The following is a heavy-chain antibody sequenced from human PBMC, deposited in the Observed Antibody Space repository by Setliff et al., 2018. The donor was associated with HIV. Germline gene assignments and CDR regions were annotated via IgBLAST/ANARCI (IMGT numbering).Heavy chain of an antibody. D-gene: IGHD2-21*02. CDR3: ARGIAALTASFDY. CDR1: GYSFTSYW. V-gene: IGHV5-51*01. Sequence: GESLKISCQGSGYSFTSYWIAWVRQKPGEGLEWMGIILPGDSKMRYSPSFQGRVTLSAGKSISTAYLQWSSLQTSDSGMYYCARGIAALTASFDYWGQGSLVTAPQ. CDR2: ILPGDSKM. J-gene: IGHJ4*02.